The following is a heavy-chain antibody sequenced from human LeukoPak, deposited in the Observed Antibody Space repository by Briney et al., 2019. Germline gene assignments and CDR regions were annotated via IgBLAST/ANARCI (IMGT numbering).Heavy chain of an antibody. CDR3: ARTRYYYNSRSYGAPYYFDY. CDR1: GGSISSNSYY. V-gene: IGHV4-39*01. J-gene: IGHJ4*02. D-gene: IGHD3-10*01. Sequence: SETLSLTCAVSGGSISSNSYYWGWIRQPPGKGLEWIGSIYYSGSTYYNPSLKSRVTISVDTSKNQFSLKLSSVTAADTAVYYCARTRYYYNSRSYGAPYYFDYWAREPWSPSPQ. CDR2: IYYSGST.